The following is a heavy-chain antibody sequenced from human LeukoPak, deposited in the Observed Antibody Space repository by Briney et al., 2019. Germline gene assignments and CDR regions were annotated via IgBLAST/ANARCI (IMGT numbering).Heavy chain of an antibody. CDR2: INHNGNVN. J-gene: IGHJ6*02. CDR1: GFTFSRFG. V-gene: IGHV3-7*03. D-gene: IGHD3-16*01. Sequence: GGSLRLSCAASGFTFSRFGMNWVRQAPGKGLEWVASINHNGNVNYYVDSVKGRFTISRDNAKNSLYLQMSNLRAENTAVYFCARGGGLDVWGQGATVTVSS. CDR3: ARGGGLDV.